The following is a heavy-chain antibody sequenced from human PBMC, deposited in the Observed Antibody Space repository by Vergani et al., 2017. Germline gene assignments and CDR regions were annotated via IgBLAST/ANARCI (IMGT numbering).Heavy chain of an antibody. D-gene: IGHD1-26*01. Sequence: EVQLVESGGGLVQPGGSLRLSCAASGFTFSSYSMNWVRQAPGKGLEWVSYISSSSSTIYYADSVKGRFTISRDNAKNSLYLQMNSLRAEDTAVYYCAREVEWELTYYYYGMDVWGQGTTVTVSS. V-gene: IGHV3-48*01. J-gene: IGHJ6*02. CDR3: AREVEWELTYYYYGMDV. CDR2: ISSSSSTI. CDR1: GFTFSSYS.